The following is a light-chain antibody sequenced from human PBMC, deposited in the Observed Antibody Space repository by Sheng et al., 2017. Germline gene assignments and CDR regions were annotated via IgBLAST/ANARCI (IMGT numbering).Light chain of an antibody. CDR1: RSDVGSYNL. J-gene: IGLJ3*02. Sequence: QSALTQPASVSGSPGQSITMSCTGTRSDVGSYNLVSWYQQHPGKAPKLMIYEVNKRPSGVSNRFSGSKSGSTASLTISGLQPEDEAAYYCCSYADGRSLVFGGGTNVTVL. V-gene: IGLV2-23*02. CDR2: EVN. CDR3: CSYADGRSLV.